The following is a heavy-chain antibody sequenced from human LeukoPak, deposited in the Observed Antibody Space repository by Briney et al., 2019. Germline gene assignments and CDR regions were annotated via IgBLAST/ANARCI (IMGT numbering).Heavy chain of an antibody. CDR1: GGSFSGYY. CDR2: INHSGST. D-gene: IGHD3-10*01. J-gene: IGHJ4*02. Sequence: SETLSLTCAVYGGSFSGYYWSWIRQPPGKGLEWIGEINHSGSTNYNPSLKSRVTISVDTSKNQFSLKLSSVTAADTAVYYCAIKSYYYGSGSSGYFDYRGQGTLVTVSS. V-gene: IGHV4-34*01. CDR3: AIKSYYYGSGSSGYFDY.